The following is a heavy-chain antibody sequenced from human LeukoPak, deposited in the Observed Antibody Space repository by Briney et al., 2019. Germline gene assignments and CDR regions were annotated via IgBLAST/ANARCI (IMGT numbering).Heavy chain of an antibody. CDR1: GGSISSSNW. CDR2: IYHSGST. V-gene: IGHV4-4*02. CDR3: ARDTLRAYFYCGMDV. Sequence: SETLSLTCAVSGGSISSSNWWSWVRQPPGKGVEWIGEIYHSGSTNYNPSLKSRVTISVDKSKNQFSLKLSSVTAADTAVYYCARDTLRAYFYCGMDVWGQGTTVTVSS. J-gene: IGHJ6*02. D-gene: IGHD3-16*01.